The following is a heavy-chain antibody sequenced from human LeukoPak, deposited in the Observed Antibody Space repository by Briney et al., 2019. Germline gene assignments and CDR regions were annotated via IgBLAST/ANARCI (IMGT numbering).Heavy chain of an antibody. V-gene: IGHV4-59*01. CDR3: ARASGRHGSGSYYRFDY. Sequence: SETLSLTCTVSGGSISSYYWSWIRQPPGKGLEWIGYIYYSGSTNYNPSLKSRVTISVDASKNQFSLKLSSVTAADTAVYYCARASGRHGSGSYYRFDYWGQGTLVTVSS. CDR1: GGSISSYY. D-gene: IGHD3-10*01. J-gene: IGHJ4*02. CDR2: IYYSGST.